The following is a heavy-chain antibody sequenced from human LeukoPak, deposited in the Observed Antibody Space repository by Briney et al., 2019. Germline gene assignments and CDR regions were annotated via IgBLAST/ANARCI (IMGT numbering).Heavy chain of an antibody. V-gene: IGHV1-46*01. CDR1: GYTFTSYN. CDR2: INPSGGST. CDR3: ARAGFGVAGLNY. Sequence: ASVKVSCKASGYTFTSYNMQWVWQAPGQGLEWMGIINPSGGSTSYAQKFQGRVTMTRDTSTSTVYMELSSLRSEDTAVYYCARAGFGVAGLNYWGQGTLVTVSS. J-gene: IGHJ4*02. D-gene: IGHD6-19*01.